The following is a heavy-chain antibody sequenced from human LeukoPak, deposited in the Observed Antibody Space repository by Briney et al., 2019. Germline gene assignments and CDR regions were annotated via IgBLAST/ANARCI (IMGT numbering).Heavy chain of an antibody. V-gene: IGHV3-30*14. D-gene: IGHD6-19*01. CDR3: ARETTVAGGTRGGWFDP. J-gene: IGHJ5*02. CDR1: GFTFSSYA. Sequence: PGGSLRLSCAASGFTFSSYAMHWVRQAPGKGLEWVAVISYDGSNKYYADSVKGRFTISRDNSKNTLYLQMNSLRAEDTAVYYCARETTVAGGTRGGWFDPWGQGTLVTVSS. CDR2: ISYDGSNK.